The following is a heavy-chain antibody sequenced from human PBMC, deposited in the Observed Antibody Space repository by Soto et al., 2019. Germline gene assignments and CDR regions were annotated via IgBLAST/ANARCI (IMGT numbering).Heavy chain of an antibody. J-gene: IGHJ4*02. Sequence: QVQLVQSGAEEKKPGASVKVSCKASGYTFTSYAMHWVRQAPGQRLEWMGWINAGNGNTKYSQKFQGRVTITRDTAASTGYMELSSLRSEDKAVYYCERSIVVVTALDYWGQGTLVTVSS. CDR2: INAGNGNT. CDR1: GYTFTSYA. CDR3: ERSIVVVTALDY. V-gene: IGHV1-3*05. D-gene: IGHD2-21*02.